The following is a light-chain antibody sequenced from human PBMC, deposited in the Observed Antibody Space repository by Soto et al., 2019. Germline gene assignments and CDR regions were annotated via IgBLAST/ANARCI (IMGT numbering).Light chain of an antibody. J-gene: IGLJ2*01. CDR2: QDS. Sequence: SYELSQPPSVSVSPGQTASITCSGDKLGDKYAYWYQQKPGQSPVLVIYQDSKRPSGIPDRFSGSNSGNTATLTISGTQAMDEADYYCQAWDSSTYVVFGGGTKLTVL. V-gene: IGLV3-1*01. CDR3: QAWDSSTYVV. CDR1: KLGDKY.